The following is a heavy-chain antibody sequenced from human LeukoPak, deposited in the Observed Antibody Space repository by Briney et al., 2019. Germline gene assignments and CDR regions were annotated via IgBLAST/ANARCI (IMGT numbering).Heavy chain of an antibody. CDR2: IIPIFGTA. J-gene: IGHJ1*01. CDR3: ARDSGSGSSEYFQH. V-gene: IGHV1-69*05. CDR1: GYTFTSYG. Sequence: GASVKVSCKASGYTFTSYGISWVRQAPGQGLEWMGGIIPIFGTANYAQKFQGRVTITTDESTSTAYMELSSLRSEDTAVYYCARDSGSGSSEYFQHWGQGTLVTVSS. D-gene: IGHD3-10*01.